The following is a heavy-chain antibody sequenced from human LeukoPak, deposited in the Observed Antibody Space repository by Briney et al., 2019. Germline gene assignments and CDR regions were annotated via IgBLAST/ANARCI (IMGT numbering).Heavy chain of an antibody. CDR3: ARDPGGYGSGSYGGDY. CDR1: GYTFTSYG. D-gene: IGHD3-10*01. Sequence: ASVKVSCKASGYTFTSYGISWVRHAPGQGREWMGWITANNGNTNYAQKLQGRVTMTTDTSTSTAYMELRSLRSDDTAVYYCARDPGGYGSGSYGGDYWGQGTLVTVSS. J-gene: IGHJ4*02. CDR2: ITANNGNT. V-gene: IGHV1-18*01.